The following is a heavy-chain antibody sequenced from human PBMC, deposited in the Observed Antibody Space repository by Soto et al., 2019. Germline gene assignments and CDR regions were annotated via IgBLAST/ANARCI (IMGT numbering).Heavy chain of an antibody. CDR3: ANSWTTLTTGFDF. D-gene: IGHD4-17*01. J-gene: IGHJ4*02. CDR2: ISSDGSEK. Sequence: GGSLRRSCVASGFTFSNYAMHWVRQAPGKGLGWVAVISSDGSEKYYLDSVRDRFTISRDNSKNTLYLQMNNLRPEDTAMYYCANSWTTLTTGFDFWGQGALVTVSS. CDR1: GFTFSNYA. V-gene: IGHV3-30*18.